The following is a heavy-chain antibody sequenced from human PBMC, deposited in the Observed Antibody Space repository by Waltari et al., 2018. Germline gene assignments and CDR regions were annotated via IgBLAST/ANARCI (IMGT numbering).Heavy chain of an antibody. V-gene: IGHV4-39*07. Sequence: QLQLQASGPGLVKPSETLSLTCTVSGGSISSSSYYWGWIRQPPGKGLEWIGSIYYSGSTYYNPSLKSRVTISVDTSKNQFSLKLSSVTAADTAVYYCASRRDDDNDAFDIWGQGTMVTVSS. CDR1: GGSISSSSYY. J-gene: IGHJ3*02. CDR2: IYYSGST. D-gene: IGHD1-1*01. CDR3: ASRRDDDNDAFDI.